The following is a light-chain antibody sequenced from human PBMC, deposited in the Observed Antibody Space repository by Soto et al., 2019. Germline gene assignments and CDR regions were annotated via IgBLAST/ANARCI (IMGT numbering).Light chain of an antibody. CDR3: QQYSSFWT. J-gene: IGKJ1*01. CDR2: DAS. CDR1: QSISSW. Sequence: DIQMTQSPSTLSASVGERVTITCRASQSISSWLAWYQQKPGKAPKLLIYDASYLERGVPPRFSGSGSGTEFTLTISSLQPDDLATYYCQQYSSFWTFGQGTKVEI. V-gene: IGKV1-5*01.